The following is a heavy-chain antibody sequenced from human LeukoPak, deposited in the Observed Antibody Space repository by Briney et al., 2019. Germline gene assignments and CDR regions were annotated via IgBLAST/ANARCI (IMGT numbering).Heavy chain of an antibody. Sequence: PGGSLRLSCAASGFTFSSYAMSWVRQAPGKGLEWVPAISGSGGSTYYADSVKGRFTISRDNSKNTLYLQMNSLRAEDTAVYYCAKGNYGDYDSGDYWGQGTLVTVSS. D-gene: IGHD4-17*01. V-gene: IGHV3-23*01. CDR3: AKGNYGDYDSGDY. J-gene: IGHJ4*02. CDR1: GFTFSSYA. CDR2: ISGSGGST.